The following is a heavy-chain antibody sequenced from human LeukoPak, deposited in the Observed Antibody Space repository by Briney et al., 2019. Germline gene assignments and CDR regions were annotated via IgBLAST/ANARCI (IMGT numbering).Heavy chain of an antibody. D-gene: IGHD2-21*02. CDR2: IIPMFGTT. CDR3: ASGHIVVVTAQEFAHKWFDP. V-gene: IGHV1-69*13. CDR1: GGSFNTYA. J-gene: IGHJ5*02. Sequence: SVKVSCKAFGGSFNTYAISWVRQAPGQGLEWMGGIIPMFGTTKYAQNFQGRVTITADESTSTAYMELSSLRSEDTAVYYCASGHIVVVTAQEFAHKWFDPWGQGTQVTVSS.